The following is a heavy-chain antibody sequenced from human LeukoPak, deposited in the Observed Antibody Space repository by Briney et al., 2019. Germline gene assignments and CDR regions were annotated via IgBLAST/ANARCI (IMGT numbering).Heavy chain of an antibody. Sequence: ASVKVSCKASGYTFTSYDINWVRPATGPGLEWMGWMNPNSGTTAYAQKFQGRVTITRNTSISTAYMELSSLRSEGRAVYYCARGPRTIIVATMKYYYYYYYMDVWGKGTTVTVSS. D-gene: IGHD5-12*01. J-gene: IGHJ6*03. CDR2: MNPNSGTT. CDR3: ARGPRTIIVATMKYYYYYYYMDV. CDR1: GYTFTSYD. V-gene: IGHV1-8*03.